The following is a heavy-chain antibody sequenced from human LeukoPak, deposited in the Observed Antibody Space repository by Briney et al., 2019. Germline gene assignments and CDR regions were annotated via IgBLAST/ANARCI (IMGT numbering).Heavy chain of an antibody. J-gene: IGHJ5*02. CDR3: ARARSPSSGYLLRDHNWFDP. CDR2: ISAYNGNT. V-gene: IGHV1-18*01. Sequence: ASVKVSCKTSGYTFTNYGISWVRQAPGQGLEWMGWISAYNGNTNYAQKFRGRVTMSTDTSTSTAYMELRSLRSDDTAVYYCARARSPSSGYLLRDHNWFDPWGQGTLVTVSS. CDR1: GYTFTNYG. D-gene: IGHD3-22*01.